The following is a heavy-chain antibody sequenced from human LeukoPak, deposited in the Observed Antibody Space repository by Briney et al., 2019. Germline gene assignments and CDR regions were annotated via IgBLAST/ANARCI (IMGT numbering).Heavy chain of an antibody. D-gene: IGHD3-22*01. V-gene: IGHV3-48*01. Sequence: GGSLRLSCAASEFTFSSYGMNWVRQAPGKGLEWISYISSSSSTIYYADSVKGRFTISRDNAKNSLYLQMNSLRAEDTAVYYCARESGYYLGSSAFDIWGQGTMVTVSS. CDR3: ARESGYYLGSSAFDI. J-gene: IGHJ3*02. CDR1: EFTFSSYG. CDR2: ISSSSSTI.